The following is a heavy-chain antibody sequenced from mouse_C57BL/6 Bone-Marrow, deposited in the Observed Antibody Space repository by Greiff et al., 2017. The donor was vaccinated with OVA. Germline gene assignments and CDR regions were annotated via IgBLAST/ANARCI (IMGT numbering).Heavy chain of an antibody. CDR1: GFTFKDYY. CDR2: IDPGDGDT. Sequence: EVQLVESGAELVKPGASVKLSCTASGFTFKDYYMHWVKQRTGQGLEWIGRIDPGDGDTKYAPKFQGKATITADTSSNTAYLQLSSLTSEDTAVDYCANYYSSNDNYYAMDYWGQGTSVTVSS. CDR3: ANYYSSNDNYYAMDY. V-gene: IGHV14-2*01. D-gene: IGHD2-5*01. J-gene: IGHJ4*01.